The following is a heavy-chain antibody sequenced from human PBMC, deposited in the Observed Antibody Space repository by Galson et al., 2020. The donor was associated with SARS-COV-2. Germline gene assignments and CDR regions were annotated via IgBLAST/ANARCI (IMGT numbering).Heavy chain of an antibody. CDR3: ATSTAIAARFWFDP. V-gene: IGHV1-24*01. Sequence: GESLKISCKVSGYTLTELSMHWVRQAPGKGLEWMGGFDPEDGETIYAQKFQGRVTMAEDTSTDTAYMELSSLRSEDTAVYYLATSTAIAARFWFDPWGQGTLVTVSS. CDR2: FDPEDGET. J-gene: IGHJ5*02. CDR1: GYTLTELS. D-gene: IGHD6-6*01.